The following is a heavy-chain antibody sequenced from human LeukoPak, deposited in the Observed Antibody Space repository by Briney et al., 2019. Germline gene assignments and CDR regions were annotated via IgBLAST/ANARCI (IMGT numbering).Heavy chain of an antibody. CDR1: GYTFTGYY. CDR3: ARDLKRGYSSGRYSWGTGSSNDF. D-gene: IGHD6-19*01. CDR2: ISPYNSNT. J-gene: IGHJ4*02. V-gene: IGHV1-18*04. Sequence: GASVKVSCKASGYTFTGYYMHWVRQAPGQGLEWMGWISPYNSNTYYVQNLQGRVTMTTDTSTSTTYMELRSLRSDDTAVYYCARDLKRGYSSGRYSWGTGSSNDFWGQGTLVTVSS.